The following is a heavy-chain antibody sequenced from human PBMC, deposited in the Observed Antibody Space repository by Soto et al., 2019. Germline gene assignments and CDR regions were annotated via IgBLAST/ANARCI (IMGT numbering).Heavy chain of an antibody. D-gene: IGHD2-21*01. CDR1: GFTFGKYG. CDR3: AKDRVIVPSSYYYGMDV. Sequence: PGGSLRLSCEASGFTFGKYGLHWVRQAPGKGLEWVAVISYDGKDKFYADSVKGRFTISRDNSHNTLSLQMKSLRAEDTAIYFCAKDRVIVPSSYYYGMDVWGQGTTVTVSS. CDR2: ISYDGKDK. V-gene: IGHV3-30*18. J-gene: IGHJ6*02.